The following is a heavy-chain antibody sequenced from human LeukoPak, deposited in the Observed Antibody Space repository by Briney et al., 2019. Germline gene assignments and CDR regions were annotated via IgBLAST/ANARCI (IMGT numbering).Heavy chain of an antibody. Sequence: PGGSLRLSCAASGFTFSTYWMTWVRQAPGKGLEWVANIKEDGSEKHYVDSVKGRFTISRDNAKNSLYLQLSSLRPEDTALYYCANHMRDTNTYSFYGLDVWGQGTTVTVSS. CDR3: ANHMRDTNTYSFYGLDV. CDR1: GFTFSTYW. J-gene: IGHJ6*02. CDR2: IKEDGSEK. D-gene: IGHD1-14*01. V-gene: IGHV3-7*01.